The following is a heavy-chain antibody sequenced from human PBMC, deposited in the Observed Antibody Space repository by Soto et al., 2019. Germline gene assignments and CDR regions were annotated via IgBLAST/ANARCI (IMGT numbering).Heavy chain of an antibody. V-gene: IGHV1-18*04. CDR2: ISAYNGNT. D-gene: IGHD3-10*01. CDR1: GYTFTSYG. CDR3: ARLAGITIVRGVIILNWFDP. Sequence: ASVKVSCKASGYTFTSYGISWVRQAPGQGLEWMGWISAYNGNTNYAQKLQGRVTMTTDTSTSTAYMELRRLRSDDTAVYYCARLAGITIVRGVIILNWFDPWGQGTLVTVSS. J-gene: IGHJ5*02.